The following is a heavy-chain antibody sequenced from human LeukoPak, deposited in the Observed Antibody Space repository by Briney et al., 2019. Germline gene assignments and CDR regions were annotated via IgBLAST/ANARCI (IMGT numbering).Heavy chain of an antibody. D-gene: IGHD5-24*01. CDR1: GFTFSSYS. V-gene: IGHV3-48*01. CDR3: ASGTRRDGYPPDY. CDR2: ISSSSSTI. J-gene: IGHJ4*02. Sequence: PGGSLRLSCAASGFTFSSYSMNWVRQAPGKGLEWVSYISSSSSTIYYADSVKGRFTVSRDNAKNSLYLQMNSLRAEDTAVYYCASGTRRDGYPPDYWGQGTLVTVSS.